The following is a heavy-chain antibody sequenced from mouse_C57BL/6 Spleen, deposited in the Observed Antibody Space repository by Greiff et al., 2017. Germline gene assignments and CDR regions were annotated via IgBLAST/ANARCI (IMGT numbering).Heavy chain of an antibody. D-gene: IGHD1-1*01. V-gene: IGHV5-17*01. CDR2: ISSGSSTI. J-gene: IGHJ4*01. Sequence: EVHLVESGGGLVKPGGSLKLSCAASGFTFSDYGMHLVRQAPEKGLEWVAYISSGSSTIYYADTVKGRYTISRDNAKNTLFLQMTSLRSEDTAMYYCARRNYYGRDYYAMDYWGQGTSVTVSS. CDR3: ARRNYYGRDYYAMDY. CDR1: GFTFSDYG.